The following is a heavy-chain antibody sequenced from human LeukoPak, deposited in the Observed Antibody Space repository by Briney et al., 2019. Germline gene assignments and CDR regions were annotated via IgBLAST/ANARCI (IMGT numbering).Heavy chain of an antibody. CDR1: GYSLATFG. D-gene: IGHD5-18*01. V-gene: IGHV1-18*01. CDR3: ARDRRGYSYGFDY. Sequence: ASVKVSCKASGYSLATFGLNWVRQAPGQGLEWMGWISPYSGNTNYAQKFQGRVTMTTDTSTNTAYMELRNLSSDDTAVYYCARDRRGYSYGFDYWGQGTLVTVSS. J-gene: IGHJ4*02. CDR2: ISPYSGNT.